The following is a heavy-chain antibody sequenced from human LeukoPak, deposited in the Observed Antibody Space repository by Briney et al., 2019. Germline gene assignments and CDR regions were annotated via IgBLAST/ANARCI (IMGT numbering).Heavy chain of an antibody. CDR1: GFTFSSYT. D-gene: IGHD3-10*01. CDR2: ISSSSTSI. CDR3: ARGPSTMVQGINYFDY. Sequence: GGSLRLSCAASGFTFSSYTMNWVRQAPGRGLEWVSYISSSSTSIYFADSVKGRFTISRDNAKKSLYLQMNSLKDDDAAVYYCARGPSTMVQGINYFDYWGQGTLVTVSS. J-gene: IGHJ4*02. V-gene: IGHV3-48*02.